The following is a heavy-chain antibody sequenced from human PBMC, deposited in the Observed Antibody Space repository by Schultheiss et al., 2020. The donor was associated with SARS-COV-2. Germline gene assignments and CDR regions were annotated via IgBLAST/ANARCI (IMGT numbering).Heavy chain of an antibody. Sequence: SQTLSLTCTVSGGSISSYYWSWIRQPPGKGLEWIGEINHSGSTNYNPSLKSRVSISVDTSKYQFSLKLRPVNASDSAVYYCAAIAAADSGEYYFDYWGQGTLVTVSS. CDR3: AAIAAADSGEYYFDY. CDR2: INHSGST. CDR1: GGSISSYY. D-gene: IGHD6-13*01. V-gene: IGHV4-34*01. J-gene: IGHJ4*02.